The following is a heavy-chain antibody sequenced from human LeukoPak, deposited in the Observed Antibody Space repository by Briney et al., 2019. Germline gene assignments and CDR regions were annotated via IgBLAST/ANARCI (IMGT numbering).Heavy chain of an antibody. CDR3: ARGVGIAAAGSSYWFDP. Sequence: SETLSLTCTVSGGSISSYYWSWIRQPPGKGLEWIGYINYSGSTNYNPSLKSRVTISVDTSKNQFSLKLSSVTAADTAVYYCARGVGIAAAGSSYWFDPWGQGTPVTVSS. J-gene: IGHJ5*02. V-gene: IGHV4-59*01. D-gene: IGHD6-13*01. CDR2: INYSGST. CDR1: GGSISSYY.